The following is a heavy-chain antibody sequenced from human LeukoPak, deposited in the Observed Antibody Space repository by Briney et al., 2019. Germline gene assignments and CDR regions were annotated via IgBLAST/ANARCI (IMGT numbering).Heavy chain of an antibody. D-gene: IGHD3-22*01. V-gene: IGHV3-7*01. CDR3: ARDRYYYDSSGYFIYFDY. J-gene: IGHJ4*02. CDR2: INQDGSER. Sequence: GGSLRLSCAASRFTFSHYYMSWVRRAPGKGLEWVANINQDGSERYYVESVKGRFTISRDNAKNSLYLQMNSLRAEDTAVYYCARDRYYYDSSGYFIYFDYWGQGTLVTVSS. CDR1: RFTFSHYY.